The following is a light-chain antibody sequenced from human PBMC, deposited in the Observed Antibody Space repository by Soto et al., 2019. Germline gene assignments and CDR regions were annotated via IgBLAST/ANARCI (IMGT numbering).Light chain of an antibody. CDR1: QSISGW. CDR2: DVS. V-gene: IGKV1-5*01. Sequence: DIHMTQSPSTLSASVGDRVTISCRASQSISGWLAWYQQKPGKAPKILIYDVSSLESGVPSRFRGSGSGTEFTLAISSLQPDDFATYYCQQYNSYPWTFGQGTKVDIK. J-gene: IGKJ1*01. CDR3: QQYNSYPWT.